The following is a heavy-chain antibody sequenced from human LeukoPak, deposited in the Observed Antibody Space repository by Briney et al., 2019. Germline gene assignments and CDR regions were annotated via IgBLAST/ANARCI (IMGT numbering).Heavy chain of an antibody. CDR3: ARVCSSTSCDSRSIDY. J-gene: IGHJ4*02. V-gene: IGHV1-2*02. CDR1: GYTFTGYY. D-gene: IGHD2-2*01. CDR2: INPNSGGT. Sequence: ASVTVSCKASGYTFTGYYMHWVRQAPAQGLEWMGWINPNSGGTNYAQKFQGRVTMTRDMSISTAYMELSRLRSDDTAVYYCARVCSSTSCDSRSIDYWGQGTLVTASS.